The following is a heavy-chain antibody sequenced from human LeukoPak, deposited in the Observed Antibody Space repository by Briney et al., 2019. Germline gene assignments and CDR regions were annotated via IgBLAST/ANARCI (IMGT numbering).Heavy chain of an antibody. CDR1: GYSFTGYY. J-gene: IGHJ6*03. CDR2: ISAYNGNT. V-gene: IGHV1-18*01. Sequence: ASVKVSCKASGYSFTGYYLHWVRQASGQGLEWMGWISAYNGNTKYAQKLQGRVTMTTDTSTSTSYMEVSSLRSDDPAVYYCARSLAVRGEKYNYHYMDVWGKGTPVTVSS. CDR3: ARSLAVRGEKYNYHYMDV. D-gene: IGHD6-19*01.